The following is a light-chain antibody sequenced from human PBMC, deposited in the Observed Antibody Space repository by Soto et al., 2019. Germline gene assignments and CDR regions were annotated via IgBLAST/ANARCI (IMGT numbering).Light chain of an antibody. CDR2: DAS. V-gene: IGKV1-5*01. Sequence: DIQMTQSPSTLSASVGDGVTITCRASQSISNRLAWYQQKPGEAPKYLIYDASTLDSGAPSRFSGSGSGTECTLSISSLQPDDFATYYCQQYNSYPWTFGQGTKV. CDR1: QSISNR. J-gene: IGKJ1*01. CDR3: QQYNSYPWT.